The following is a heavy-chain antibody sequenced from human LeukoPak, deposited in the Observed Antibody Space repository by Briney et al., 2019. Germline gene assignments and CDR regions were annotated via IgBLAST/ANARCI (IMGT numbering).Heavy chain of an antibody. J-gene: IGHJ4*02. CDR1: GFTFSSYS. Sequence: GGSLRLSCAASGFTFSSYSMNWVRQAPGKGLEWVSSISSSSSYKYYADSVKGRFTISRDNAKNSLYLQMNSLRAEDTAVYYCARDGSSWSFDYWGQGTLVTVSS. CDR3: ARDGSSWSFDY. CDR2: ISSSSSYK. D-gene: IGHD6-13*01. V-gene: IGHV3-21*01.